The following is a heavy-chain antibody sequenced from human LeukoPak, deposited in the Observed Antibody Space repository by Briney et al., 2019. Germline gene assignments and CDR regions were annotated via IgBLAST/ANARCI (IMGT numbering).Heavy chain of an antibody. CDR1: GDSISSRSYY. CDR2: IYYSGST. Sequence: KSSETLSLTCTVSGDSISSRSYYWGWIRQPPGKGLEWIGSIYYSGSTYYNPSLKSRVTISVDASKNQLSLKLSSVTAADTAVYYCARRPAYYYDSSGYYFDYWGQGTLVTVSS. CDR3: ARRPAYYYDSSGYYFDY. J-gene: IGHJ4*02. D-gene: IGHD3-22*01. V-gene: IGHV4-39*01.